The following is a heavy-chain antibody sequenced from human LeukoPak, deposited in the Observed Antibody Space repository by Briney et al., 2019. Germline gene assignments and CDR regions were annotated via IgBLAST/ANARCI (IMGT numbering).Heavy chain of an antibody. Sequence: GASVKVSCKASGVIFSNFAFSWVRQAPGQGLEWMGRIIPILDLAHFTQKFQGRLTITADKSTNTGYMELSSLTAEDTAVYYCATPSRTEDGDYGVCWGQGTLVTVSS. D-gene: IGHD4-17*01. CDR3: ATPSRTEDGDYGVC. CDR2: IIPILDLA. J-gene: IGHJ4*02. V-gene: IGHV1-69*04. CDR1: GVIFSNFA.